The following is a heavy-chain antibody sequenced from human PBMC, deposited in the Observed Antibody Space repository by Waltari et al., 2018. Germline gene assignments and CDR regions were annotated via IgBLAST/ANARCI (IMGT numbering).Heavy chain of an antibody. CDR1: GFTFSSYA. Sequence: QVQLVESGGGVVQPGRSLRLSCAASGFTFSSYAMHWVRQAPGKGLEWVAVISYDGSNKDYADSVKGRFTISRDNSKNTLYLQMNSLRAEDTAVYYCAREDAYSSGWPFDYWGQGTLVTVSS. D-gene: IGHD6-19*01. CDR3: AREDAYSSGWPFDY. J-gene: IGHJ4*02. V-gene: IGHV3-30-3*01. CDR2: ISYDGSNK.